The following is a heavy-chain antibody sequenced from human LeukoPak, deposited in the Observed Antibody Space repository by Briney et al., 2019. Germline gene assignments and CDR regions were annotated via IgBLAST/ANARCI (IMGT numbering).Heavy chain of an antibody. Sequence: GGSLRLSCAASGFTFSSYGMHWVRQAPGKGLEWVVVISYDGSNKYYADSVKGRFTISRDNSTNTVYLQMNSLRAEDTAVYYCAKEGYSGSYPGYFDYWGQGTLVTVSS. V-gene: IGHV3-30*12. D-gene: IGHD1-26*01. CDR3: AKEGYSGSYPGYFDY. J-gene: IGHJ4*02. CDR2: ISYDGSNK. CDR1: GFTFSSYG.